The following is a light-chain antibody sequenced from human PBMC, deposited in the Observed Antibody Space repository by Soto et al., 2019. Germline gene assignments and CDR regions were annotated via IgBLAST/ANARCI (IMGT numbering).Light chain of an antibody. J-gene: IGLJ1*01. CDR2: GND. V-gene: IGLV1-40*01. CDR3: QTYDRTLSGYV. Sequence: QPVLTQPPSVSGAPGQRVTISCAGRSSNIGAGYDVHWYQHLPGTAPRLLIHGNDNRPSGVPDRFSGSKSGTSASLAITGLQAEDEAVYYCQTYDRTLSGYVFGSGTKLTVL. CDR1: SSNIGAGYD.